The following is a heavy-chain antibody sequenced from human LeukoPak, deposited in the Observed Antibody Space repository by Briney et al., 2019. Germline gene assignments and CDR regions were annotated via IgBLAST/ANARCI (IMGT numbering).Heavy chain of an antibody. CDR1: GFTFSRYS. CDR2: ISTSSSFL. V-gene: IGHV3-21*01. Sequence: PGGSLRLSCAASGFTFSRYSMNWVRQAPGKGLEWVSSISTSSSFLYYADSVKGRFTISRDNAKNSLYLQMNSLRAEDTAVYYCASTYYDFWSGYMYWGQGTLVTVSS. D-gene: IGHD3-3*01. CDR3: ASTYYDFWSGYMY. J-gene: IGHJ4*02.